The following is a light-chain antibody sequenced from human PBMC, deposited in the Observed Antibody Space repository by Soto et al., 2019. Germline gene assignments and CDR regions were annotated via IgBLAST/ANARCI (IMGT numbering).Light chain of an antibody. CDR1: QRVVNNSNRKNF. Sequence: DIVVTQSPASLAVSLGERATINCRSSQRVVNNSNRKNFLAWYQQQRGQPPKLLFYWASTREIGVPARFSGSGSGADFTLTIRGLQAEDVGVYYCQQYYSLPYTFGPGTKVDI. CDR2: WAS. J-gene: IGKJ2*01. V-gene: IGKV4-1*01. CDR3: QQYYSLPYT.